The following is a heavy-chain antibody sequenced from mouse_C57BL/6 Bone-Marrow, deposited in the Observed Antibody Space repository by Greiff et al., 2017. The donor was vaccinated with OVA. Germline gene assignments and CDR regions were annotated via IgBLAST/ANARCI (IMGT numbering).Heavy chain of an antibody. CDR3: ARHHYYGSSYVGWFAY. V-gene: IGHV5-6*01. D-gene: IGHD1-1*01. CDR2: ISSGGSYT. J-gene: IGHJ3*01. Sequence: EVQGVESGGDLVKPGGSLKLSCAASGFTFSSYGMSWVRQTPDKRLEWVATISSGGSYTYYPDSVKGRFTISRDNAKNTLYLQMSSLKSEDTAMYYCARHHYYGSSYVGWFAYWGQGTLVTVSA. CDR1: GFTFSSYG.